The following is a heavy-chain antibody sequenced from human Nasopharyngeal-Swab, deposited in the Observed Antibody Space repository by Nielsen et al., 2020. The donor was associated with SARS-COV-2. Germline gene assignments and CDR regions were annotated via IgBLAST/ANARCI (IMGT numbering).Heavy chain of an antibody. Sequence: GESLKISCAASGFTFSDYYMSWIRQAPGKGLEWVSYISSSGSTIYYADSVKGRFTISRDNSKNTVNLQMNSLRAEDTALYYCAKGDGLGATTASFDYWGQGTLVTVSS. CDR3: AKGDGLGATTASFDY. V-gene: IGHV3-11*01. J-gene: IGHJ4*02. CDR2: ISSSGSTI. D-gene: IGHD5-24*01. CDR1: GFTFSDYY.